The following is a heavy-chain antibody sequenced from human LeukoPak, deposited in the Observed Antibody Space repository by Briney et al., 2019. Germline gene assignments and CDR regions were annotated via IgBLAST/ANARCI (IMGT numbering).Heavy chain of an antibody. CDR2: IYYSGST. Sequence: SETLSLTCTVSGGSISSYYWSWIRQPPGKGLEWIVYIYYSGSTNYNPSLKSRVTISVDTSKNQFSLKLSSVTAADTAVYYCARHDSSAWYGGVDHWGQGTLVTVSS. D-gene: IGHD6-19*01. J-gene: IGHJ4*02. CDR1: GGSISSYY. V-gene: IGHV4-59*08. CDR3: ARHDSSAWYGGVDH.